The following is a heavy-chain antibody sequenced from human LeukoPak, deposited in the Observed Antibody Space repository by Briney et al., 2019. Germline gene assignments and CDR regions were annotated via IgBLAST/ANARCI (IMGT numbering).Heavy chain of an antibody. CDR3: AREGDIVSVPTAWRFDP. CDR1: GITFNKYW. V-gene: IGHV3-7*01. Sequence: GGSLRLSCAASGITFNKYWMSWVRQAPGKGLEWVANIKKDGSEKYYVDSVKGRFTISRDNAKNSLYLQMNSLRAEDTAVYYCAREGDIVSVPTAWRFDPWGQGTLVTVSS. CDR2: IKKDGSEK. J-gene: IGHJ5*02. D-gene: IGHD2-2*01.